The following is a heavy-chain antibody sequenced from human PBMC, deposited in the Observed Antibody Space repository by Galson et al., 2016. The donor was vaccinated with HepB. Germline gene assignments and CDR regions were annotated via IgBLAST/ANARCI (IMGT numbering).Heavy chain of an antibody. CDR3: ARDWSSGLDY. CDR1: GFTFSDYY. Sequence: SLRLSCAASGFTFSDYYMSWIRQAPGKGLEWVSYISSSSTYTNYINNSSTYTNYADSVKGRFTISRDNAKSSLYLQMNSLRAEDTAVYYCARDWSSGLDYWGQGTLVTVSS. V-gene: IGHV3-11*05. CDR2: ISSSSTYT. J-gene: IGHJ4*02. D-gene: IGHD3-22*01.